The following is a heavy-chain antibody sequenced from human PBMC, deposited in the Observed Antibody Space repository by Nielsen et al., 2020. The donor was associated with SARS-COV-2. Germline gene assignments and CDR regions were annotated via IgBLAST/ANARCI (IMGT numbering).Heavy chain of an antibody. CDR1: GFPFRTYG. CDR3: AKESQYSGYDLYYYSYYGMDV. J-gene: IGHJ6*02. CDR2: ISASGHST. Sequence: GESLKISCAPSGFPFRTYGMIWVRQAPGLGLEWVSAISASGHSTYYADSVRGRFTISRDGSDDTVHLQMDSLRVGDTAIYYRAKESQYSGYDLYYYSYYGMDVWGQGTTVTVSS. D-gene: IGHD5-12*01. V-gene: IGHV3-23*01.